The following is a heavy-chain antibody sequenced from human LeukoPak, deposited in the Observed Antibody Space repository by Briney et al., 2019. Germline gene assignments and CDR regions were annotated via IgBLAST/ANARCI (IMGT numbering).Heavy chain of an antibody. V-gene: IGHV3-72*01. CDR3: ARQLCTNGICYRHFDY. J-gene: IGHJ4*02. CDR1: GFSFSDHY. D-gene: IGHD2-8*01. CDR2: TRNKANSYTT. Sequence: GGSPRLSCAASGFSFSDHYIDWVRQAPGKGLEWVGRTRNKANSYTTEYAASAKGRFTISRDDSKNSLYLQMNSMKTEYTAVYYCARQLCTNGICYRHFDYWGQGTLVTVSS.